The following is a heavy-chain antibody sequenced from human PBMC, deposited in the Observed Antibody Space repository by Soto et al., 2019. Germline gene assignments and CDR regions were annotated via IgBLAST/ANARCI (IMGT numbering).Heavy chain of an antibody. J-gene: IGHJ6*02. CDR1: GYTFTSYY. CDR3: ARVGKPIVVVVAATYGMDV. CDR2: INPSGGST. Sequence: ASVKVSCKASGYTFTSYYMHWVRQAPGQGLEWMGIINPSGGSTSYAQKFQGRVTMTRDTSTSTVYMALSSLRSEDTAVYYCARVGKPIVVVVAATYGMDVWGQGTTVTVSS. D-gene: IGHD2-15*01. V-gene: IGHV1-46*01.